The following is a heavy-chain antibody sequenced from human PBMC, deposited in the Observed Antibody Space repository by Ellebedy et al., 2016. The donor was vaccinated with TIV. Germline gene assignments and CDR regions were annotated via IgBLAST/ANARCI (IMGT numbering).Heavy chain of an antibody. V-gene: IGHV3-7*01. CDR3: VREDNTVVRGFNVRGNDF. D-gene: IGHD3-10*01. Sequence: GGSLRLXXTASGFLFSSNWMSWVRKAPGKGMEWVANIKHDGTEKYYVDSVKGRFTISRDNAKNSLYLQMNSLRAEDTTVYYCVREDNTVVRGFNVRGNDFWGQGTLVTVSS. CDR1: GFLFSSNW. J-gene: IGHJ4*02. CDR2: IKHDGTEK.